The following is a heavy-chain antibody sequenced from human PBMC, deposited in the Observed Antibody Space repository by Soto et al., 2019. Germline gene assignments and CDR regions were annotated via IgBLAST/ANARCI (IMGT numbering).Heavy chain of an antibody. CDR1: GGSISSYY. V-gene: IGHV4-59*01. Sequence: NPSETLSLTCTVSGGSISSYYWSWIRQPPGKGLEWIGYIYYSGSTNYNPSLKSRVTISVDTSKNQFSLKLSSVTAADTAVYYCARVERRYFDWLSLSDYYMDVWGKGTTVTVSS. CDR3: ARVERRYFDWLSLSDYYMDV. CDR2: IYYSGST. D-gene: IGHD3-9*01. J-gene: IGHJ6*03.